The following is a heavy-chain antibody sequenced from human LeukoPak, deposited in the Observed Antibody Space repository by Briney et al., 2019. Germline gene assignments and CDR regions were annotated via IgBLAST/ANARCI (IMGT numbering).Heavy chain of an antibody. CDR2: ISANSGNT. D-gene: IGHD3-3*01. CDR1: GFTFSNYA. J-gene: IGHJ4*02. Sequence: PGGSLRLSCAGSGFTFSNYAMSWVRQAPGKGLEWVSTISANSGNTYYADSARGRLTISRDNAKNTLYVQMNSLRAEDTAVYYCAKVLLGVFWSGYYNYWGQGTLVTVSS. CDR3: AKVLLGVFWSGYYNY. V-gene: IGHV3-23*01.